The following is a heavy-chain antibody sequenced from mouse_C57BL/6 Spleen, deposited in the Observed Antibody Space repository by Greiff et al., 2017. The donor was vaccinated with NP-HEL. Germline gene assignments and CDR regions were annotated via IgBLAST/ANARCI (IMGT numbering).Heavy chain of an antibody. J-gene: IGHJ2*01. CDR3: ARQIYGDY. D-gene: IGHD1-1*01. CDR2: ISSGGSYT. V-gene: IGHV5-6*01. CDR1: GFTFSSYG. Sequence: EVQVVESGGDLVKPGGSLKLSCAASGFTFSSYGMSWVRQTPDKRLEWVATISSGGSYTYYPDSVKGRFTISRDNAKNTLYLQMSSLKSEDTAMYYCARQIYGDYWGQGTTLTVSS.